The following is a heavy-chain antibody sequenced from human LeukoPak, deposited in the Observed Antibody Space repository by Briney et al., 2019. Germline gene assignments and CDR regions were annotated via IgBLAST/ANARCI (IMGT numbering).Heavy chain of an antibody. CDR1: GFTFSSYS. V-gene: IGHV3-21*01. Sequence: GGSLRLSCAASGFTFSSYSMNWVRQAPGKGLEWVSSISSSSSYIYYADSVKGRFTISRDNAKNSLYLQMNSLRAEDTAVYYCARGDSGYDPYYFDYWGQGTLVTVSS. D-gene: IGHD5-12*01. CDR3: ARGDSGYDPYYFDY. J-gene: IGHJ4*02. CDR2: ISSSSSYI.